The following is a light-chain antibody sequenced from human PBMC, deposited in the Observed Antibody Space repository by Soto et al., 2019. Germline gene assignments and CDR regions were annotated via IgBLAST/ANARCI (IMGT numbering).Light chain of an antibody. CDR2: YAS. CDR1: QDISNY. J-gene: IGKJ4*01. V-gene: IGKV1-33*01. Sequence: DIQMTQSPSSVSAFVGDRITITCQASQDISNYLNWYQQKPGKAPKLLIYYASNLETGVPSRFSGSGSGTDFTFTISSLQPEDIATYYCQQYDNLPLTFGGGTKVEIK. CDR3: QQYDNLPLT.